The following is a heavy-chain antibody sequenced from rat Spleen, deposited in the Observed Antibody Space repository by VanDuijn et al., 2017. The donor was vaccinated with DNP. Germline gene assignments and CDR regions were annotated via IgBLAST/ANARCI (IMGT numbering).Heavy chain of an antibody. CDR1: GFTFSDYN. Sequence: EVQLVESGGGLVQPGRSLKLSCAASGFTFSDYNMAWVRQAPKKGLEWVATISYDGTNTYYRDSVKGRFTISRDNEKSTLYLQMDSLRSEDTATYYCTKPASYGGFWFAHWGQGTLVTVSS. CDR2: ISYDGTNT. D-gene: IGHD1-11*01. J-gene: IGHJ3*01. V-gene: IGHV5-7*01. CDR3: TKPASYGGFWFAH.